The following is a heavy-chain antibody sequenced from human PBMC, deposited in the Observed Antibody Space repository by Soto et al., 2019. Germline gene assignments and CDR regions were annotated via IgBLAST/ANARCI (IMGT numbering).Heavy chain of an antibody. CDR2: IYYSGRT. CDR3: ARGQASGSGSYCDY. Sequence: QLQLQESGPGLVKPSETLSLTCTVSGGSISSSSYYWGWIRQPPGKGLEWIGSIYYSGRTYYNPSLKSRVTIAVDTSKNQFSLKLSSVAVSDTAVYSCARGQASGSGSYCDYWGQGTLVTVSS. CDR1: GGSISSSSYY. J-gene: IGHJ4*02. D-gene: IGHD3-10*01. V-gene: IGHV4-39*01.